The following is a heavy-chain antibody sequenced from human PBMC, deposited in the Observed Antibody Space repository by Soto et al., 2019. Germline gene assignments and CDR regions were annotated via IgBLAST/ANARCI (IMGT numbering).Heavy chain of an antibody. J-gene: IGHJ4*02. CDR3: ARDQNGSPHFDY. CDR2: IYKSGST. CDR1: GGSISSGGSY. D-gene: IGHD1-26*01. V-gene: IGHV4-61*08. Sequence: SETLSLTCTVSGGSISSGGSYWSWIRQPPGRGLEWIGYIYKSGSTNYNPSLKSRVTISVDTSKNLFSLKLSSVTAADTAVYYCARDQNGSPHFDYWGQGTLVTVSS.